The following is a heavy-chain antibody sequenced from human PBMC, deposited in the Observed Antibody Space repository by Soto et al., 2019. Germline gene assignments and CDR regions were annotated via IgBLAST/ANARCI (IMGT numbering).Heavy chain of an antibody. V-gene: IGHV1-18*01. Sequence: GASVKVSCKASGYTFTSYGISWVRQAPGQGLEWMGWISAYNGNTNYAQKLQGRVTMTTDTSTSTAYMELRSLRSDDTALYYCARDQALRGYGSYYYGMDVWGQGTTVTVSS. J-gene: IGHJ6*02. CDR3: ARDQALRGYGSYYYGMDV. CDR2: ISAYNGNT. D-gene: IGHD5-12*01. CDR1: GYTFTSYG.